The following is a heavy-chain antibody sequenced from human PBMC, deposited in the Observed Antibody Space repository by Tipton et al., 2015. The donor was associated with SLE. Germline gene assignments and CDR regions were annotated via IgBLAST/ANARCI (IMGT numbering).Heavy chain of an antibody. V-gene: IGHV4-39*07. D-gene: IGHD1-1*01. J-gene: IGHJ3*02. CDR3: ARDPTGTTPYAFDI. Sequence: TLSPTCTVSGGSISSSSYYWGWFRQPPGKGLEWIGSIYYSGSTYYNPSLKSRFTMSVDTSKNQFSLKLSSVTAADTAVYYCARDPTGTTPYAFDIWGQGTMVTVSS. CDR1: GGSISSSSYY. CDR2: IYYSGST.